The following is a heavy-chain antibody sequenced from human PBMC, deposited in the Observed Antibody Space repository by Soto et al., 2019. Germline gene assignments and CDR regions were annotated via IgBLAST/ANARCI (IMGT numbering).Heavy chain of an antibody. J-gene: IGHJ4*02. CDR1: GYTFTGYY. CDR2: INPNSGGT. V-gene: IGHV1-2*02. D-gene: IGHD3-16*01. CDR3: ARIGVSSGHESPDFDS. Sequence: ASVKVSCKASGYTFTGYYMHWVRQAPGQGLEWMGWINPNSGGTNYAQKFQGRVTMTRDTSTSTAYMELRGLRSDDTAVYYCARIGVSSGHESPDFDSWGQGTLVTVSS.